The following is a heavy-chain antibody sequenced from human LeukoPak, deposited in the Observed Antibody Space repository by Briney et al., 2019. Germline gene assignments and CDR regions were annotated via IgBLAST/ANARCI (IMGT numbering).Heavy chain of an antibody. CDR3: ARDVEYCSSTSCYSNRVDP. D-gene: IGHD2-2*01. CDR2: INPSGGST. J-gene: IGHJ5*02. Sequence: ASVKVSCKASGYTFTSYYMHWVRQARGQGLEWRGIINPSGGSTSYAQKFQGRVTMTRDMSTSTVYMELSSLRSEDTAVYYCARDVEYCSSTSCYSNRVDPWGQGTLVTVSS. CDR1: GYTFTSYY. V-gene: IGHV1-46*01.